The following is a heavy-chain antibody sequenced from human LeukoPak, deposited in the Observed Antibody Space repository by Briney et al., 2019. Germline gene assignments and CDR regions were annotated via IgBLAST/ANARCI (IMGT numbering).Heavy chain of an antibody. CDR3: ARDLVGPGVGDWFDP. CDR2: ISSSSIYI. V-gene: IGHV3-21*01. D-gene: IGHD3-3*01. Sequence: GGSLRLSCAASGFTFSSYSMNWVRQAPGKGLEWVSSISSSSIYIYYADSLRGRFTISRDNAKNSLYLQMNSLRAEDTAVYYCARDLVGPGVGDWFDPWGQGTLVTVSS. J-gene: IGHJ5*02. CDR1: GFTFSSYS.